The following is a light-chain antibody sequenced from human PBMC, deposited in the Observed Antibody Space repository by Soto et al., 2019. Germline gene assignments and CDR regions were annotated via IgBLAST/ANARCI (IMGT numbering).Light chain of an antibody. CDR2: GAS. J-gene: IGKJ2*01. Sequence: DIEMTQSPSFVSVSLGDRATITCRASQGVSSWLAWYQQKPGKAPKLLIYGASSLQTGVPPRFSGSGSGTEFTLTISSLQPEDFATYYCQQANSGPYTFGQGTKLEIK. V-gene: IGKV1-12*01. CDR1: QGVSSW. CDR3: QQANSGPYT.